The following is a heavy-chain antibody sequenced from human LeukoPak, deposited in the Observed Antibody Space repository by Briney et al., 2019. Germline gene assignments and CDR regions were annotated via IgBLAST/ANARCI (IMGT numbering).Heavy chain of an antibody. D-gene: IGHD1-26*01. Sequence: GGSLRLSCAASGFTFSDYYMNWVPQAPGKGLEWVSSISSSSTIYYADSVKGRFTISRDNAKNSLYLQMNSLRAEDTAVYYCARGRWELLRGAFDIWGQGTMVTVSS. CDR1: GFTFSDYY. CDR3: ARGRWELLRGAFDI. V-gene: IGHV3-69-1*01. J-gene: IGHJ3*02. CDR2: ISSSSTI.